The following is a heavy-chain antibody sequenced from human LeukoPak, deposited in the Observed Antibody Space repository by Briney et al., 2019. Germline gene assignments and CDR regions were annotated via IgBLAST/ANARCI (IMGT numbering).Heavy chain of an antibody. CDR3: ALTGTMIPIDY. J-gene: IGHJ4*02. Sequence: GGSLRLSCAASGFTFSSYAMSWVRQAPGKGLEWVSAISGSGGSTYHADSVKGRFTISRDNSKNTLYLQMNSLRAEDTAVYYCALTGTMIPIDYWGQGTLVTVSS. V-gene: IGHV3-23*01. CDR1: GFTFSSYA. CDR2: ISGSGGST. D-gene: IGHD3-22*01.